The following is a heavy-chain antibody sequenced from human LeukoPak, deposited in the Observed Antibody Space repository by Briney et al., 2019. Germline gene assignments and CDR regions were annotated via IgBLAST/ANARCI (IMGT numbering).Heavy chain of an antibody. J-gene: IGHJ3*02. V-gene: IGHV4-39*01. CDR3: ARLVVVPGATGEHDAFDI. D-gene: IGHD2-2*01. CDR2: IYYSGST. CDR1: GGSISSSSYY. Sequence: SETLSLTCTVSGGSISSSSYYWGWIRQPPGKGLEWIGNIYYSGSTYYNPSLKSRVTISVDTSKNQFSLKLSSVTAADTAVYYCARLVVVPGATGEHDAFDIWGQGTMVTVSS.